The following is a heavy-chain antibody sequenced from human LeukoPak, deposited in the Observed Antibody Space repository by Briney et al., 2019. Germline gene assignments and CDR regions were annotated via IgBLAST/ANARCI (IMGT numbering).Heavy chain of an antibody. J-gene: IGHJ6*03. CDR2: INPNSGGT. Sequence: APVKVSCKASGYTFTGYYMHWVRQAPGQGLEWMGWINPNSGGTNYAQKFQGRVTMTRDTSISPAYMELSRLRSDDTAVYYCARVFDSGSQAYFYYMDVWGKGTTVTISS. V-gene: IGHV1-2*02. CDR3: ARVFDSGSQAYFYYMDV. CDR1: GYTFTGYY. D-gene: IGHD3-10*01.